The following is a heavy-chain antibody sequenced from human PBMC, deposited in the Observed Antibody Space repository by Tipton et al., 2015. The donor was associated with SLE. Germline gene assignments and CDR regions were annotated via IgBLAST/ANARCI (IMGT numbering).Heavy chain of an antibody. Sequence: TLSLTCTVSGGSISSSSYYWLWIRQPAGKGVGWIGRIYHSGSTYYNPSLKSRVTISVDTSKNQFSLKLSSVTAADTAVYYCARPRRDGWRGGHWFDPWGQGTLVTVSS. V-gene: IGHV4-39*07. D-gene: IGHD3-10*01. CDR2: IYHSGST. CDR1: GGSISSSSYY. CDR3: ARPRRDGWRGGHWFDP. J-gene: IGHJ5*02.